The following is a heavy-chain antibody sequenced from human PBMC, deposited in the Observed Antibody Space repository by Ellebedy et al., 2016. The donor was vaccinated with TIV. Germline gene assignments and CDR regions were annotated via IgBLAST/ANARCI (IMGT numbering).Heavy chain of an antibody. CDR3: AKSYYYDSSGYPFGAFDI. CDR2: ISGSGGST. V-gene: IGHV3-23*01. D-gene: IGHD3-22*01. CDR1: GFTFSSYA. Sequence: GESLKISXAASGFTFSSYAMSWVRQAPGKGLEWVSAISGSGGSTYYADSVKGRFTISKDNSKNTLYLQMNSLRAEDTAVYYCAKSYYYDSSGYPFGAFDIWGQGTMVTVS. J-gene: IGHJ3*02.